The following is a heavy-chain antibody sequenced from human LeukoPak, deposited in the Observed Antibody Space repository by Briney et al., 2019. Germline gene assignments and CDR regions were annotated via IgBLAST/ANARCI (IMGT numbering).Heavy chain of an antibody. CDR1: GGSITTYY. V-gene: IGHV4-59*01. Sequence: PSETLSLTCTVSGGSITTYYWSWIRQPPGKGLEWIGHIYYSGGTNYNPSLRSRVTISVDTSKNQFSLKLSSVTAADTAVYYCARSVTGTCDYWGQGTPVTVSS. J-gene: IGHJ4*02. CDR3: ARSVTGTCDY. CDR2: IYYSGGT. D-gene: IGHD6-19*01.